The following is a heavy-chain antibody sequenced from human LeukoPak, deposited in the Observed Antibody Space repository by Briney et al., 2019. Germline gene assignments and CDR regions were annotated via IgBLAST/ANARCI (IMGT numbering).Heavy chain of an antibody. D-gene: IGHD6-19*01. V-gene: IGHV3-74*01. CDR1: GFTFSSYW. J-gene: IGHJ4*02. Sequence: GGSLRLSCAASGFTFSSYWMHWVRQAPGKGLVWVSRINTDGSSTSYADSVKGRFTISRDNSKNTLYLQMNSLRAEDTAVYYCATPVSSGWSGPLDYWGQGTLVTVSS. CDR3: ATPVSSGWSGPLDY. CDR2: INTDGSST.